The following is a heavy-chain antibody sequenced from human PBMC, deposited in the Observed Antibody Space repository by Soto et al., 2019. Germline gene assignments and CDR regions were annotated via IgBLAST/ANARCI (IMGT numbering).Heavy chain of an antibody. CDR1: GGSFSGYY. V-gene: IGHV4-34*01. D-gene: IGHD3-3*01. Sequence: PSETLSLTCAVYGGSFSGYYWSWIRQPPGKGLEWIGEINHSGSTNYNPSLKSRVTISVDTSKNQFSLKLSSVTAADTAVYYCARGSRGYYDFWGGYYTGYDYGMDGWGQGTTVTVSS. CDR3: ARGSRGYYDFWGGYYTGYDYGMDG. CDR2: INHSGST. J-gene: IGHJ6*02.